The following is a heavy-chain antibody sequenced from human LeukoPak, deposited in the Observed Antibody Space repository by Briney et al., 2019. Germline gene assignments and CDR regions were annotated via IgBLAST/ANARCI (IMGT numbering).Heavy chain of an antibody. J-gene: IGHJ5*02. Sequence: PGGSLRLSCAASGFTFDDYAMHWVRQAPGKGLEWVSLISGDGGSTYYADSVKGRFTISRDNAKNSLYLQMNSLRDEDTAVYYCARDGDMVRGKFWFDPWGQGTLVTVSS. V-gene: IGHV3-43*02. CDR3: ARDGDMVRGKFWFDP. CDR2: ISGDGGST. D-gene: IGHD3-10*01. CDR1: GFTFDDYA.